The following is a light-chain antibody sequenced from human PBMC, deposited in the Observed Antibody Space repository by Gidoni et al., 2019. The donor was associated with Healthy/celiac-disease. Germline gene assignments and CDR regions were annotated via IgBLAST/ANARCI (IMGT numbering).Light chain of an antibody. J-gene: IGKJ5*01. CDR3: QQYNNWPL. Sequence: EIVMTKSPATLSVTPGERATLSCRASQSVSSNLAWYQQKPGQAPRRLIYGASTRATVIPARFSGSGSGTEFTLTISSLQSEDFAVYYCQQYNNWPLFGQWTRLEIK. CDR2: GAS. V-gene: IGKV3-15*01. CDR1: QSVSSN.